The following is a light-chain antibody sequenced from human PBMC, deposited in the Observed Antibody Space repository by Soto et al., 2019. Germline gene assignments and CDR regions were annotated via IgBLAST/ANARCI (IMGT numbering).Light chain of an antibody. CDR2: DAS. V-gene: IGKV3-11*01. CDR1: QSVSSY. Sequence: EIVLTQSPATLSLSPGERATLSCRARQSVSSYLAWYQQKPGQAPRLLIYDASNRATGIPARFSGSGSGTEFALTISSVEPEDFAVYYCQQRSNWPPIFTFGPGTKVDIK. CDR3: QQRSNWPPIFT. J-gene: IGKJ3*01.